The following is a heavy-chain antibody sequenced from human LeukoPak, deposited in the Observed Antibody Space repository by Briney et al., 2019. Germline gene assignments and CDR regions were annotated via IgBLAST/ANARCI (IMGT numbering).Heavy chain of an antibody. Sequence: GASVKVSCKASGGTFSSYAISWVRQAPGQGLEWMGRIIPILGIANYAQKFQGRVTITADESTSTAYMELSSLRSEDTAVYYCAGISEELLQDYYYYMDVWGKGTTVTVSS. CDR2: IIPILGIA. J-gene: IGHJ6*03. CDR1: GGTFSSYA. D-gene: IGHD1-26*01. V-gene: IGHV1-69*04. CDR3: AGISEELLQDYYYYMDV.